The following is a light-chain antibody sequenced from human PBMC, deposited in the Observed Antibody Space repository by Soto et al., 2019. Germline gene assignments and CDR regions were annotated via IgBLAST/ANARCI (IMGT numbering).Light chain of an antibody. CDR2: DAS. CDR3: QHYGTSAL. CDR1: QSVSSGY. V-gene: IGKV3-20*01. J-gene: IGKJ3*01. Sequence: EIVLTQSPGTLSLSPGERATLSCRASQSVSSGYLAWYQQKPGQAPRLLIYDASRATGIPDRLSGSGSGTDFPLTITSLEPEVFAVYSCQHYGTSALFGPGTKVDI.